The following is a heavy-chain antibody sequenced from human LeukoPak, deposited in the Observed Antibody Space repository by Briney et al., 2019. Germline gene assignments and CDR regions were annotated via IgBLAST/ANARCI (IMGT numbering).Heavy chain of an antibody. D-gene: IGHD2-2*01. J-gene: IGHJ4*02. CDR3: ARGEGVVPAAIFAPYFDY. CDR2: IYPGDSDT. V-gene: IGHV5-51*01. Sequence: GESLQISCKGSGYSFTSYWIGWVRQLPGKGLEWMGIIYPGDSDTRYSPSFQGQVTISADKSISTAYLQWSSLKASDIAMYYCARGEGVVPAAIFAPYFDYWGQGTLVTVSS. CDR1: GYSFTSYW.